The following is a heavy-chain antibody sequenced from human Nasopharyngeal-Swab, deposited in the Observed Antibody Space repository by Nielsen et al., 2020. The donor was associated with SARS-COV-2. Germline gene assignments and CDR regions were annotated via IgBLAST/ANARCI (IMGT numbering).Heavy chain of an antibody. Sequence: SETLSLTCAVYGGSFSGYYWSWIHQPPGKGLEWIGEINHSGSTNYNPSLKSRVTISVDTSKNQFSLKLSSVTAADTAVYYCARAGESHVVVVAATTPSFDYWGQGTLVTVSS. J-gene: IGHJ4*02. D-gene: IGHD2-15*01. CDR3: ARAGESHVVVVAATTPSFDY. V-gene: IGHV4-34*01. CDR1: GGSFSGYY. CDR2: INHSGST.